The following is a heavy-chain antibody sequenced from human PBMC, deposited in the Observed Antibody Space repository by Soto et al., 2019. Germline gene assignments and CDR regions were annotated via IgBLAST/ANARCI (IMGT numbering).Heavy chain of an antibody. J-gene: IGHJ4*02. V-gene: IGHV3-23*01. D-gene: IGHD3-22*01. Sequence: PGGSLRLFCAASGFTFSSYAMSWVRQAPGKGLEWVSAISGSGGSTYYADSVKGRFTISRDNSKNTLYLQMNSLRAEDTAVYYCAKDLDYDSSGYGTLDYWGQGTLVTVSS. CDR2: ISGSGGST. CDR3: AKDLDYDSSGYGTLDY. CDR1: GFTFSSYA.